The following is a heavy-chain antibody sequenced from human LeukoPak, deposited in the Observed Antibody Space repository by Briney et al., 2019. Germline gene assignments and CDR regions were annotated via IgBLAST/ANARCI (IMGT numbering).Heavy chain of an antibody. Sequence: PGGSLRLSCAASGFTFSSYAMSWVRQAPGKGLEWVSSISGSGGSTYYADSVKGRFTISRDNSKNTLYLQMNSLRAEDTAVYYCAKGGRYCSGGSCFGRWFDPWAREPWSPSPQ. V-gene: IGHV3-23*01. CDR2: ISGSGGST. D-gene: IGHD2-15*01. CDR1: GFTFSSYA. CDR3: AKGGRYCSGGSCFGRWFDP. J-gene: IGHJ5*02.